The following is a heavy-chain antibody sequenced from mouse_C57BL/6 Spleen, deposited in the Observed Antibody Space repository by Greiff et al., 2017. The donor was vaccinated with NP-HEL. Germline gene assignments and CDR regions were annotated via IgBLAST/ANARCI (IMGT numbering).Heavy chain of an antibody. CDR2: IDPSDSET. CDR3: SRTPPPNAPYYFDY. CDR1: GYTFTSYW. J-gene: IGHJ2*01. Sequence: QVQLQQPGAELVRPGYSVKLSCKASGYTFTSYWMHWVKQRPIQGLEWIGNIDPSDSETHYNQKLKEKATLTVDKSSSTAYMQLSSLTSEDSAVYYCSRTPPPNAPYYFDYWGQGTTLTVSS. V-gene: IGHV1-52*01.